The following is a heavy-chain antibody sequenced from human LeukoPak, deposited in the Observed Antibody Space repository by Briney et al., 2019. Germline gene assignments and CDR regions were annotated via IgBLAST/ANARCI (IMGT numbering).Heavy chain of an antibody. CDR1: GFTFSSYA. CDR3: ARDFRFSEDY. V-gene: IGHV3-30*04. CDR2: ISYDGSNK. J-gene: IGHJ4*02. D-gene: IGHD1-14*01. Sequence: GGSLRLSCAASGFTFSSYAMHWVRQAPGKGLEWVALISYDGSNKYYADSVKARFIISRDNSKNTLYLQMNSLRAEDTAVYYCARDFRFSEDYWGQGTLVTVSS.